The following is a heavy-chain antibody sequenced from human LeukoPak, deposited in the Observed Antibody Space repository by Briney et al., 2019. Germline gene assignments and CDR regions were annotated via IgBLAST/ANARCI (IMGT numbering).Heavy chain of an antibody. CDR2: IAYDGSNR. V-gene: IGHV3-30*18. Sequence: NPGECLRLSCAAFEFTFRSYAIQSVRLARGTGQGSVPVIAYDGSNRYYADSMNGRISISRDNSKNTLYLQLNSLKADDTAVYYCAKRGDSGTYLYFDNWDQGTLVSVSS. J-gene: IGHJ4*02. D-gene: IGHD3-10*01. CDR1: EFTFRSYA. CDR3: AKRGDSGTYLYFDN.